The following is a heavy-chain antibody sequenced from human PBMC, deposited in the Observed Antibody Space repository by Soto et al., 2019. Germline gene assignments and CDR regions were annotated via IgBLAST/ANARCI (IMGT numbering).Heavy chain of an antibody. V-gene: IGHV3-33*01. Sequence: QVQLVESGGGVVQPGRSLRLSCAASGFTFSSYGMHWVRQAPGKGLEWVAVIWYDGSNKYYADSVKGRFTISRDNSKNTLYLQMNSLRAEDTAVYYCAGGYSSGPFDYWGQGTLVTVSS. J-gene: IGHJ4*02. CDR2: IWYDGSNK. D-gene: IGHD6-25*01. CDR3: AGGYSSGPFDY. CDR1: GFTFSSYG.